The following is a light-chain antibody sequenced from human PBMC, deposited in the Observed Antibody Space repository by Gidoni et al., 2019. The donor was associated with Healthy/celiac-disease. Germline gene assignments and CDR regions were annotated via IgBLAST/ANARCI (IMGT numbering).Light chain of an antibody. J-gene: IGKJ4*01. Sequence: EIVMPQSPATLSVSPGERATLSCRASQSVSSNLAWYQQKPGQAPRLLIYGASTRATGIPARFSGSGSGTEFTLTISSLQSEDFAVYYCQQYNNWSSLTFGGGTKVEIK. CDR1: QSVSSN. CDR2: GAS. V-gene: IGKV3-15*01. CDR3: QQYNNWSSLT.